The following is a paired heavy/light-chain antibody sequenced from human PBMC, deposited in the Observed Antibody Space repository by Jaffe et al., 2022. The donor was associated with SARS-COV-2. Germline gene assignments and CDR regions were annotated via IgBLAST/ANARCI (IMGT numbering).Light chain of an antibody. Sequence: SYELTQPPSVSVSPGQTASITCSGDKLGNKYAYWFQQKPGQSPVVVIYQDRKRPSGIPERFSGSNSGNTATLTISGAQAMDEADYYCQAWDNSTAVFGTGTKVTVL. J-gene: IGLJ1*01. CDR3: QAWDNSTAV. CDR2: QDR. CDR1: KLGNKY. V-gene: IGLV3-1*01.
Heavy chain of an antibody. D-gene: IGHD3-10*01. CDR2: ISVNNGNT. V-gene: IGHV1-18*01. Sequence: QVQLVQSGPEVKKPGASVKVSCKTSGYTFTDYGISFVRQAPGQGFEWMGWISVNNGNTNFAQKFQDRVTMTSDLSTRTANMELRSLRSDDTAMYYCARSDNYGSGTNFDFWGQGTLVTVSS. CDR1: GYTFTDYG. J-gene: IGHJ4*02. CDR3: ARSDNYGSGTNFDF.